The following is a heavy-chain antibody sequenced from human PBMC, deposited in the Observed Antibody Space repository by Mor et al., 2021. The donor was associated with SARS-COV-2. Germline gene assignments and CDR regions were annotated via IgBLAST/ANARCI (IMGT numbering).Heavy chain of an antibody. CDR3: ARWHQMVIGGFDL. Sequence: GLEWVALISFDGRKTNYRDSVTGRFIISRDNSKKTMFLQLNSLKHEDTAVYYCARWHQMVIGGFDLWG. CDR2: ISFDGRKT. J-gene: IGHJ3*01. D-gene: IGHD6-13*01. V-gene: IGHV3-30*04.